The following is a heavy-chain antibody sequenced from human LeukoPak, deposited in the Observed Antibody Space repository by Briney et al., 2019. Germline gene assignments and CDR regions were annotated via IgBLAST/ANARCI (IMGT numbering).Heavy chain of an antibody. Sequence: ASVNVSFKASGYTFTGYYMHWVRQAPGQGREWMGWINPNSGGTNYAQKFQGRVTMTRDTSISTAYMELSRLRSDDTAVYYCARRFYDSSGYYFFDYWGQGTLVTVSS. CDR2: INPNSGGT. CDR3: ARRFYDSSGYYFFDY. J-gene: IGHJ4*02. D-gene: IGHD3-22*01. CDR1: GYTFTGYY. V-gene: IGHV1-2*02.